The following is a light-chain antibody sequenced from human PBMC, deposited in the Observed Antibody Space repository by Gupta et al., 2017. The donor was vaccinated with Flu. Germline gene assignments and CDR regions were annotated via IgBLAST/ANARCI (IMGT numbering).Light chain of an antibody. CDR1: QSVDSNY. V-gene: IGKV3-20*01. CDR2: GVS. CDR3: QQYDNSPWT. Sequence: EIALTQSPGTLSLSPGERATLSCRASQSVDSNYLAWYQQKPGQSPSLLIYGVSSRATGIPDRFTGSGSGTDFTLTISRLEPEDFAVYYCQQYDNSPWTFGQGTKVELK. J-gene: IGKJ1*01.